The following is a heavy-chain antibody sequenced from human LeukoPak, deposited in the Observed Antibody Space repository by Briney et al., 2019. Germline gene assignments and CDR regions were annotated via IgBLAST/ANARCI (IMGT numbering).Heavy chain of an antibody. D-gene: IGHD6-19*01. CDR2: MNPNSGNT. J-gene: IGHJ3*02. V-gene: IGHV1-8*01. CDR1: GYTFTSYD. Sequence: ASVKVSCKASGYTFTSYDINWVRQATGQGLEWMGWMNPNSGNTGYAQKFQGRVTMTRNTSISTAYMELSSLRSEDTAVYYCASNVAVAGALDIWGQGTMVTVSS. CDR3: ASNVAVAGALDI.